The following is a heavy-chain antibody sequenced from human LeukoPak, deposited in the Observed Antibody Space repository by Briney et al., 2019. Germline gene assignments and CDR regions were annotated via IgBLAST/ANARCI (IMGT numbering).Heavy chain of an antibody. CDR2: IWYDGSNK. Sequence: PGGSLRLSCAASGFTFSSYGMHWVRQAPGKGLEWVAVIWYDGSNKYYADSVKGRFTISRDNSKNTLYLQMNSLRAGDTAVYYCARDDNYYGSGSYYRSVEYWGQGTLVTVSS. V-gene: IGHV3-33*01. CDR3: ARDDNYYGSGSYYRSVEY. D-gene: IGHD3-10*01. CDR1: GFTFSSYG. J-gene: IGHJ4*02.